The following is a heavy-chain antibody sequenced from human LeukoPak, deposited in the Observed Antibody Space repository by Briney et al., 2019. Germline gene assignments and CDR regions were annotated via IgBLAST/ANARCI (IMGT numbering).Heavy chain of an antibody. CDR3: AGGSGASWFDP. CDR1: GGSISSGY. J-gene: IGHJ5*02. D-gene: IGHD2-8*02. Sequence: SETLSLTCSVSGGSISSGYWSWIRQPPGKGLEWIAYIYNSGRSNYNPSLKSRATISLDTSKNQFSLKLSSVTAADTAVYYCAGGSGASWFDPWGQGTLVTVSS. CDR2: IYNSGRS. V-gene: IGHV4-59*01.